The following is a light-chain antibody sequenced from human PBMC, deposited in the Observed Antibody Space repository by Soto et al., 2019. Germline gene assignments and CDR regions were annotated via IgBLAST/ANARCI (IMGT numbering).Light chain of an antibody. V-gene: IGLV1-44*01. CDR1: TSNIGSNP. CDR3: AAWDDRLNGPSYL. Sequence: QSVLTQPPSVSGTPGQTVTISCSGSTSNIGSNPVNWYQQLPGTAPRLLISTNSQRPSGVPDRFSGSRSGTSASLAISGLQSEDEADYYCAAWDDRLNGPSYLFGTGTKVTVL. CDR2: TNS. J-gene: IGLJ1*01.